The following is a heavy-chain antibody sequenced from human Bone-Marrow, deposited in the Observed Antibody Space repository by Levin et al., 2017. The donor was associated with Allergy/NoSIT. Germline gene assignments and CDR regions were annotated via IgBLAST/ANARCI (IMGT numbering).Heavy chain of an antibody. D-gene: IGHD5-18*01. V-gene: IGHV3-21*04. J-gene: IGHJ6*02. CDR2: INSKSAYI. Sequence: GGSLRLSCAVSGVTRNNYTLTWVRQPPGKGLEWVSSINSKSAYIHYGDSVKGRFTISRDNSKKLLFLQMNSLRDEDTATYYCSSRLTASGGLDVWGHGTTVTVSS. CDR3: SSRLTASGGLDV. CDR1: GVTRNNYT.